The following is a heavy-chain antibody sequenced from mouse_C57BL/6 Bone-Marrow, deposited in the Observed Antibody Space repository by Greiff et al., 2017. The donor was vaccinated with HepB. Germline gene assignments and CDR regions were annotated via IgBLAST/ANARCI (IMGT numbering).Heavy chain of an antibody. CDR1: GFTFSDYG. J-gene: IGHJ4*01. CDR3: ARGYYGSSPYAMDY. Sequence: EVMLVESGGGLVKPGGSLKLSCAASGFTFSDYGMHWVRQAPEKGLEWVAYISSGSSTIYYADTVKGRFTISSDNAKNTLFLQMTSLRSEDTAMYYCARGYYGSSPYAMDYWGQGTSVTVSS. V-gene: IGHV5-17*01. CDR2: ISSGSSTI. D-gene: IGHD1-1*01.